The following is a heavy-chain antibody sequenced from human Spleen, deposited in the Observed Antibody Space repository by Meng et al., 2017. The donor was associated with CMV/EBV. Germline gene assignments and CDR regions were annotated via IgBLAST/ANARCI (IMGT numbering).Heavy chain of an antibody. J-gene: IGHJ5*02. CDR3: ARDRTSRGWFDP. CDR1: GASFTSGGFY. CDR2: IYHIGYT. V-gene: IGHV4-31*03. Sequence: SETLSLTCTVSGASFTSGGFYWSWIRQLPGKDLEWIGNIYHIGYTSYNPSLESRVTISVDPSKKQFFLELRSVTAADSGVYYCARDRTSRGWFDPWGQGTLVTVSS.